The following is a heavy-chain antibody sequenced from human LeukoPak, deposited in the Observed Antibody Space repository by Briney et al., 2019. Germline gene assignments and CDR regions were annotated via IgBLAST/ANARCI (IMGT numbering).Heavy chain of an antibody. J-gene: IGHJ4*02. CDR3: AKDRRYNWNDGGYFEY. V-gene: IGHV3-23*01. D-gene: IGHD1-1*01. Sequence: GGSLRLSCTGSGFTLSSYEMTWIRQAPGKGLEWVSGITGSGGATYYADSVEGRFTISRDNSKNTLFLQVNSLRAEDTAVYYCAKDRRYNWNDGGYFEYWGQGMLVTVSS. CDR2: ITGSGGAT. CDR1: GFTLSSYE.